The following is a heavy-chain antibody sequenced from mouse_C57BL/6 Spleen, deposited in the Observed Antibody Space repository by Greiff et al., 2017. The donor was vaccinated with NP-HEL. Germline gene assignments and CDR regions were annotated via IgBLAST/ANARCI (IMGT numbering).Heavy chain of an antibody. CDR1: GYTFTSYW. CDR3: ERDSVYYGSSYWYVDV. V-gene: IGHV1-74*01. Sequence: VQLQQSGAELVKPGASVKVSCKASGYTFTSYWMHWVKQRPGQGLEWIGRIHPSDSDTNYNQKFKGKATLTVDKSSSTAYMQLSSLTSEDSAVYVYERDSVYYGSSYWYVDVWGTGTTVTVSS. J-gene: IGHJ1*03. CDR2: IHPSDSDT. D-gene: IGHD1-1*01.